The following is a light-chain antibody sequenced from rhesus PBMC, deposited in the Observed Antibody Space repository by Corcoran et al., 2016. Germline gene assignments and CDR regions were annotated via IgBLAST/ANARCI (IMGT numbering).Light chain of an antibody. CDR2: KAS. V-gene: IGKV1-43*02. J-gene: IGKJ3*01. CDR3: LQYNSDPFT. CDR1: QGISTY. Sequence: DIQMTQSPSSLSASVGDRVTITCRASQGISTYLNWYQQKPGKAPKRLIYKASSLESGVPSRFSGSGSWTDFTLTISSLQPEDFATYYCLQYNSDPFTFGPGTKLDIK.